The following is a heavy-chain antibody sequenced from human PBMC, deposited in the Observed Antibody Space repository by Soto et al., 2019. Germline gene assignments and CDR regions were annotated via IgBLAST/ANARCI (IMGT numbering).Heavy chain of an antibody. D-gene: IGHD5-18*01. J-gene: IGHJ4*02. Sequence: PWETLSLTCSVSGTSVSNYYWSWIRQPAGKGLEHIGRIYTSGSTSYNPSLKSRVTTSMDTSQTQIYLNLTSVTAADTAVYYCARGGIQLSYAFDYWGQGIQVTVSS. CDR2: IYTSGST. CDR1: GTSVSNYY. V-gene: IGHV4-4*07. CDR3: ARGGIQLSYAFDY.